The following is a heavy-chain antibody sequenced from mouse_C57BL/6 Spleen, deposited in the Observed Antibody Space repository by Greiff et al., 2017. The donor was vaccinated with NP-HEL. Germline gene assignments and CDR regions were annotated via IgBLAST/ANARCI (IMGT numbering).Heavy chain of an antibody. CDR2: IDPSDSET. V-gene: IGHV1-52*01. Sequence: QVHVKQPGAELVRPGSSVKLSCKASGYTFTSYWMHWVKQRPIQGLEWIGNIDPSDSETHYNQKFKDKATLTVDKSSSTAYMQLSSLTSEDSAVYYCAREGQLRLPSWFAYWGQGTLVTVSA. CDR3: AREGQLRLPSWFAY. D-gene: IGHD3-2*02. CDR1: GYTFTSYW. J-gene: IGHJ3*01.